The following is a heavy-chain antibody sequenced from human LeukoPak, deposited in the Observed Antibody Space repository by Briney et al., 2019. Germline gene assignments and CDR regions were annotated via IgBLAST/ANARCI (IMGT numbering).Heavy chain of an antibody. D-gene: IGHD6-13*01. CDR2: ISYDGSNK. J-gene: IGHJ4*02. Sequence: GGSLRLSCAASGFTSSSYAMHWVRQAPGKGLEWVAVISYDGSNKYYADSVKGRFTISRDNSKNTLYLQMNSLRAEDTAVYYCAREFGGIAAVDYWGQGTLVTVSS. CDR1: GFTSSSYA. V-gene: IGHV3-30*04. CDR3: AREFGGIAAVDY.